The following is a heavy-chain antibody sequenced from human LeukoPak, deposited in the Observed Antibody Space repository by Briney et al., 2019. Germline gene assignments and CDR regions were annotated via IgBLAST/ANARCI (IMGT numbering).Heavy chain of an antibody. CDR1: GFTFDDYA. CDR3: AKDEDIVVVPAAISYFDY. Sequence: GGSLRLSCAASGFTFDDYAMHWVRQAPGKGLEWVSGLSWNGATVGYADSVKGRFTISRDNSKNTLYLQMNSLRAEDTAVYYCAKDEDIVVVPAAISYFDYWGQGTLVTVSS. CDR2: LSWNGATV. V-gene: IGHV3-9*01. J-gene: IGHJ4*02. D-gene: IGHD2-2*01.